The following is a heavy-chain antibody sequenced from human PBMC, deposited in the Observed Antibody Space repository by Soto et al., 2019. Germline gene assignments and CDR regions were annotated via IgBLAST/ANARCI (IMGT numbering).Heavy chain of an antibody. Sequence: PGGSLRLSCAASGFTVSSNYMSWVRQAPGKGLEWVSVIYSGGSTYYADSVKGRFTISRHNSKNTLYLQMNSLRAEDTAVYYCARGIPSLGELSSYYYYYYMDVWGKGTTVTVSS. CDR3: ARGIPSLGELSSYYYYYYMDV. CDR2: IYSGGST. CDR1: GFTVSSNY. V-gene: IGHV3-53*04. J-gene: IGHJ6*03. D-gene: IGHD3-16*02.